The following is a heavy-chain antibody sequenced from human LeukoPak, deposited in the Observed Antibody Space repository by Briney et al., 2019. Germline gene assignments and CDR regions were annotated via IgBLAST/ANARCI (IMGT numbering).Heavy chain of an antibody. CDR3: ARHGYCSGGSCYSGWFDP. V-gene: IGHV4-39*01. CDR2: IYYSGST. J-gene: IGHJ5*02. D-gene: IGHD2-15*01. CDR1: GGSISSSSYY. Sequence: SETLSLTCTVSGGSISSSSYYWGWIRQPPGKGLEWIGSIYYSGSTYYNPSLKSRVTMSVDTSKNQISLELRSVTAADTAVYYCARHGYCSGGSCYSGWFDPWGQGTLVTASS.